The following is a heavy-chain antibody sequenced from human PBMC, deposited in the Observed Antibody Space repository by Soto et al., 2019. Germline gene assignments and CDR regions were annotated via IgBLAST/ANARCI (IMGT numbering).Heavy chain of an antibody. CDR3: AKDLSVVYSRMYAFDI. J-gene: IGHJ3*02. CDR2: ISGSGGST. D-gene: IGHD3-22*01. V-gene: IGHV3-23*01. Sequence: AGGSLRLSCAASGFTFSSYAMSWVRQAPGKGLEWVSAISGSGGSTYYADSVKGRFTISRDNSKNTLYLQMNSLRAEDTAVYYCAKDLSVVYSRMYAFDIWGQGTMVTVSS. CDR1: GFTFSSYA.